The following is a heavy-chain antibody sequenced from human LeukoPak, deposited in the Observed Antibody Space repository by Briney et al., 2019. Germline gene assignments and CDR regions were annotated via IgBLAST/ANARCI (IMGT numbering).Heavy chain of an antibody. Sequence: PGGSLRLSCEVFGFTFSTSAMSWVRQAPGKGLEWVANINQDGSEKYFVDSVKGRFTISRDNAKNSLHLQMNTLRAEDTAVYYCARERDGRFFDYWGQGTLVTVSS. CDR1: GFTFSTSA. D-gene: IGHD5-24*01. CDR2: INQDGSEK. CDR3: ARERDGRFFDY. J-gene: IGHJ4*02. V-gene: IGHV3-7*01.